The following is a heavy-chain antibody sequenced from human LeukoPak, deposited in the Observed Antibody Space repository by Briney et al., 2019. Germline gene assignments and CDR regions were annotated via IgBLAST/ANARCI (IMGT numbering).Heavy chain of an antibody. CDR1: GFTFGDYA. CDR2: IRSKAYGGTI. D-gene: IGHD2-2*01. Sequence: GGSLRLSCRTSGFTFGDYAMTWVRQAPGKGLEWISFIRSKAYGGTIEYAASVKGRFTISRDDSKRVAYLRMNSLKTDDTAVYYCTRDLGDHCSSTTCYDALVDSWGQGTLVTVSS. J-gene: IGHJ4*02. CDR3: TRDLGDHCSSTTCYDALVDS. V-gene: IGHV3-49*04.